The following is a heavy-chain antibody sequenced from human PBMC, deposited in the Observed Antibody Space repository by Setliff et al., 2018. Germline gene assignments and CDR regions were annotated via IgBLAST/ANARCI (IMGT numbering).Heavy chain of an antibody. CDR3: ARDPWQWLTTFTSAEYFQH. J-gene: IGHJ1*01. Sequence: GASVKVSCKASGGTFSSYAISWVRQAPGQGLEWMGRIIPIFGTANYAQKSQGRVTITADKSTSTAYMELSSLRSEDTAVYYCARDPWQWLTTFTSAEYFQHWGQGTLVTVSS. CDR2: IIPIFGTA. D-gene: IGHD6-19*01. V-gene: IGHV1-69*06. CDR1: GGTFSSYA.